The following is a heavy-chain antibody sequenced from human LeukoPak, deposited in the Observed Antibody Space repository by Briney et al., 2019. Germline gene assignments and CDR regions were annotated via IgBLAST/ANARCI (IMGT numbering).Heavy chain of an antibody. CDR1: GFTFSSYG. D-gene: IGHD3-10*01. CDR3: ARDREAYGSGKRLGPGGDY. J-gene: IGHJ4*02. CDR2: ISSSGSTI. Sequence: HPGRSLRLSCAASGFTFSSYGMHWVRQAPGKGLEWVSYISSSGSTIYYADSVKGRFTISRDNAKNSLYLQMNSLRAEDTAVYYCARDREAYGSGKRLGPGGDYWGQGTLVTVSS. V-gene: IGHV3-48*04.